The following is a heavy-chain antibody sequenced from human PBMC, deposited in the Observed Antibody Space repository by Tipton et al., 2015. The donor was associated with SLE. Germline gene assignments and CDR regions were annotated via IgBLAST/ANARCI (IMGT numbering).Heavy chain of an antibody. CDR3: ARDLGYYDTNEYSSLFDY. J-gene: IGHJ4*02. CDR2: IYTSGST. V-gene: IGHV4-61*02. D-gene: IGHD3-22*01. CDR1: GGSISSGTYY. Sequence: GLVKPSQTLSLTCTVSGGSISSGTYYWNWIRQPAGMGLEWIGRIYTSGSTNYNPSLKSRVTISVNTSKNQFSLRLASVTAADTAVYYCARDLGYYDTNEYSSLFDYWGQGTLVTVSS.